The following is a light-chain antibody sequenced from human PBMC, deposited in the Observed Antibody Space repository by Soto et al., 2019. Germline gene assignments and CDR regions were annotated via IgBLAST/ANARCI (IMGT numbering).Light chain of an antibody. CDR1: QTISSW. Sequence: DIKMNQSPSTLSGSVGDRVTITCRASQTISSWLAWYQQKPGKAPKLLIYNASTLKSGVPSRFSGSGSGTEFTLTISSLQPDDFATYYCQHYNSYSEAFGQGTKVDIK. V-gene: IGKV1-5*03. CDR3: QHYNSYSEA. CDR2: NAS. J-gene: IGKJ1*01.